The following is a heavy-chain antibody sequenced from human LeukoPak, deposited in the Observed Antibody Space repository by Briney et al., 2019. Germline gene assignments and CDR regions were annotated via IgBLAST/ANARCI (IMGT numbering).Heavy chain of an antibody. D-gene: IGHD1-7*01. J-gene: IGHJ4*02. V-gene: IGHV1-3*01. CDR3: ARGLMSGTTFNY. CDR1: GYTFTSYA. CDR2: INAGNGNT. Sequence: ASVKVSCKASGYTFTSYAMHWVRQAPGQRLEWMGWINAGNGNTKYSQKFQGRVTITRDTSASTAYMELSSLRSEDTAVYYCARGLMSGTTFNYWGQGTLATVSS.